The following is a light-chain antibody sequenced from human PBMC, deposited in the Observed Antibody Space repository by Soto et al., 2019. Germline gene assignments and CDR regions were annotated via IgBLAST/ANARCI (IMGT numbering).Light chain of an antibody. CDR1: QSISDW. V-gene: IGKV1-5*01. CDR3: QQYYMGWT. Sequence: DIQMTQSPSTLSASVGDRVTITCRTSQSISDWLAWYQQKPGKAPKLLIYDASSLESGVPSRFSGFGSGTEFTLSISGLQPDDFGTYYCQQYYMGWTFGQGTKVDIK. CDR2: DAS. J-gene: IGKJ1*01.